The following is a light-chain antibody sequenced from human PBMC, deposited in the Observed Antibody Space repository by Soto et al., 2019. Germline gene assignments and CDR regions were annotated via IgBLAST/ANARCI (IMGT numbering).Light chain of an antibody. CDR1: QSVSSH. CDR3: QQYHNWPLT. Sequence: EVVMTQSPATLSVSPGAKATLSCRASQSVSSHLAWYQQRPGQPPRLVISGASSRATGIPARFSGGGSGTEFFLTISSLQSEDFAVYFCQQYHNWPLTFGPGTKVDIK. V-gene: IGKV3-15*01. J-gene: IGKJ3*01. CDR2: GAS.